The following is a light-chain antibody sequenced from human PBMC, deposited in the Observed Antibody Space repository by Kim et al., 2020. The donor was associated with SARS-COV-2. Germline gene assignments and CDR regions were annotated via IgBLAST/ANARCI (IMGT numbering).Light chain of an antibody. J-gene: IGKJ4*01. CDR3: QQYNNRPPLT. CDR2: AAS. Sequence: IVVTQSPATLSVSPGERVTLSCKTSQNVDNNLAWFQLKPGQAPRLVIYAASTRAAGIPARFSGRGSGSSFTLTITSLQFEDFAVYVCQQYNNRPPLTFGGGTKLEI. V-gene: IGKV3-15*01. CDR1: QNVDNN.